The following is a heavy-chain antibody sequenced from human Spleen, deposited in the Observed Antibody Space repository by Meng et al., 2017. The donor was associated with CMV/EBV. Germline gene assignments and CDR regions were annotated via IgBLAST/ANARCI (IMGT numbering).Heavy chain of an antibody. J-gene: IGHJ3*01. D-gene: IGHD4-23*01. CDR3: ARGHTDHRNSLLT. CDR2: INGHSGGT. CDR1: GYTLTGYF. V-gene: IGHV1-2*02. Sequence: ASVKVSCKTSGYTLTGYFIHWVRQAPGQGLEWMGWINGHSGGTNYAQNFQGRVTMSRDTSISTAYMELSRLKPDDTAVYYCARGHTDHRNSLLTWGQGTMVTVSS.